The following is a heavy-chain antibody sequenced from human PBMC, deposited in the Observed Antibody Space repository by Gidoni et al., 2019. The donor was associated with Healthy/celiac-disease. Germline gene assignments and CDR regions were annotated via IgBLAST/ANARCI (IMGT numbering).Heavy chain of an antibody. J-gene: IGHJ3*02. V-gene: IGHV3-23*01. CDR2: ISVSGGST. Sequence: EVQLLESGGGLVQPGGSLRLSCAASGFAFSSYALCRVRQAPGTGLDGVSAISVSGGSTYYADSVKGRFTISRDNSKNTLYLQMNSLRAEDTAVYYCAKDRGLYYDFWSGYYRNAFDIWGQGTMVTVSS. CDR1: GFAFSSYA. CDR3: AKDRGLYYDFWSGYYRNAFDI. D-gene: IGHD3-3*01.